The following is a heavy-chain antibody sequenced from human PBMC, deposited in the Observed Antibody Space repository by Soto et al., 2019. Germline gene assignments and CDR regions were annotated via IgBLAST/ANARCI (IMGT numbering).Heavy chain of an antibody. Sequence: GALRLSCAASGFTVSSNYMSWVRQAPGKGLEWVSVIYSGGSTYYADSVKGRFTISRDNSKNTLYLQMNSLRAEDTAVYYCARDGSSSWYDGMDVWGQGTTVTVSS. CDR3: ARDGSSSWYDGMDV. CDR2: IYSGGST. CDR1: GFTVSSNY. V-gene: IGHV3-53*01. J-gene: IGHJ6*02. D-gene: IGHD6-13*01.